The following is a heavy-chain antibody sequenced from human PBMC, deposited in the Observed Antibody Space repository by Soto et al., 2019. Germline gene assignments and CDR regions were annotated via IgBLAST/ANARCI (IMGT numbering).Heavy chain of an antibody. D-gene: IGHD5-12*01. CDR1: GFTFSSYW. V-gene: IGHV3-7*01. CDR3: ARGWGVLGYDYDAFDI. CDR2: IKQDGSEK. Sequence: GGSLRLSCAASGFTFSSYWMSWVRQAPGKGLEWVANIKQDGSEKYYVDSVKGRFTISRDNAKNSLYLQMNSLRAEDTAVYYCARGWGVLGYDYDAFDIWGQGTMVTVS. J-gene: IGHJ3*02.